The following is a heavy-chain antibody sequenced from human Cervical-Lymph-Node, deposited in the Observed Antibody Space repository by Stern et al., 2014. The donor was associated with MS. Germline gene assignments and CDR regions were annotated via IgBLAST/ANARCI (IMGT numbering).Heavy chain of an antibody. CDR3: AAEGSGSYGELDY. V-gene: IGHV1-58*01. CDR1: GFTFTTSN. D-gene: IGHD1-26*01. CDR2: IVVGSGSP. J-gene: IGHJ4*02. Sequence: QLVESGPEVKKPGTSVKVSCKASGFTFTTSNVQWVRQARGQRLEWIGWIVVGSGSPNYAQKYQGRITITRDMSTSTAYMELTSLRPEDTAVYYCAAEGSGSYGELDYWGQGTLVTVSS.